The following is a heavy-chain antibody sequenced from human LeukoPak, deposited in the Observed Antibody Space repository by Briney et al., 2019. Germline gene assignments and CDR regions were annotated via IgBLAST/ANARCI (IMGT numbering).Heavy chain of an antibody. Sequence: ASVKVSCKASGGTFSTYAISWVRQPPGQGLEWMGGIIPILGTANYAQEFKGGVTITAYEFTGTAYMELSSLRSEDTAVFYCASNTNYYENTGHYVLDSWGQGTLVTVSS. CDR2: IIPILGTA. CDR3: ASNTNYYENTGHYVLDS. J-gene: IGHJ5*01. CDR1: GGTFSTYA. V-gene: IGHV1-69*13. D-gene: IGHD3-22*01.